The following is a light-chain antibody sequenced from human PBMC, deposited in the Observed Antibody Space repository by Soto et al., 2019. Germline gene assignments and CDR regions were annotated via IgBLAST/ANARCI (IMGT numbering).Light chain of an antibody. J-gene: IGKJ2*01. V-gene: IGKV3-20*01. CDR1: QSVNSIY. CDR2: GAS. CDR3: QQFGSSPLYT. Sequence: EIVLTQSPGTLSLSPGERVTLSCRASQSVNSIYLAWYQQKPGQAPRLLIYGASSRATGIPDRFSGRGSGTDFTLTISRLEPEDFAVYYCQQFGSSPLYTFGQGTKLEIK.